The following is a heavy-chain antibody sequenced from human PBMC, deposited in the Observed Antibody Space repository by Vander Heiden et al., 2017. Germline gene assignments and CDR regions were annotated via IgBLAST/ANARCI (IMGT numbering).Heavy chain of an antibody. Sequence: LHLQESGPGLVKPSDTRSLPCSVSGVSISSTRYYWGWIRQSPGKGLEWIGSIFYRGDTSYNPSLKSRVTMSVDTSKNQFSLKLSSVTAADTAVYYCVRDPLMTDYWGQGTLVTVSS. CDR1: GVSISSTRYY. J-gene: IGHJ4*02. V-gene: IGHV4-39*02. CDR2: IFYRGDT. CDR3: VRDPLMTDY.